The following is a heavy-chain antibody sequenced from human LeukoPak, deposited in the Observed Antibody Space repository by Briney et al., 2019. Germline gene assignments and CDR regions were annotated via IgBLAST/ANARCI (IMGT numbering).Heavy chain of an antibody. CDR2: INPNSGAT. CDR1: GYTFTGYY. CDR3: ARRRGAAMVLAGAEFDY. J-gene: IGHJ4*02. V-gene: IGHV1-2*02. Sequence: GASVKVSCKASGYTFTGYYMHWVRQAPGQGLEWMGWINPNSGATNYAEKFQGRVTMTRDTSISTAYMELSRLRSDATAVYYCARRRGAAMVLAGAEFDYWGQGTLVTVSS. D-gene: IGHD5-18*01.